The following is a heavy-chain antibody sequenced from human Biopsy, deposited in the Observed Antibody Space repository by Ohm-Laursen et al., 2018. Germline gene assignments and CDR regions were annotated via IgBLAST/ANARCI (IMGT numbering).Heavy chain of an antibody. CDR2: IYTSGIT. V-gene: IGHV4-4*07. CDR3: ARDRDRRGWFDP. CDR1: GGSLSSYS. Sequence: ETLSLTCTVSGGSLSSYSCSWIRQPAGKGLEWIGQIYTSGITNYNPSLKSRVTMSVDTSKNKFSLRVSSVTAADTAVYYCARDRDRRGWFDPWGQGTLVTVSS. J-gene: IGHJ5*02. D-gene: IGHD1-14*01.